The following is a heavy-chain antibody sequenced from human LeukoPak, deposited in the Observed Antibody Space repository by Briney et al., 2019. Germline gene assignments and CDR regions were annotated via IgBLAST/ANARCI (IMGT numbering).Heavy chain of an antibody. CDR1: GFTFSSYE. V-gene: IGHV3-23*01. Sequence: GGSLRLSCAASGFTFSSYEMNWVRQAPGKGLEWVSAISGDGSRTYYADSVKGRFTISRDNSKNTLYLQMNSLRAEDTAVYYCAKDAHTGKDFDYWGQGTLVTVSS. CDR3: AKDAHTGKDFDY. CDR2: ISGDGSRT. J-gene: IGHJ4*02. D-gene: IGHD3-10*01.